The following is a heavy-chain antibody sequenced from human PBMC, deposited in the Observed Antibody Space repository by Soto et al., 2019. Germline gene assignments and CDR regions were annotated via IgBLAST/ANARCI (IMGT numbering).Heavy chain of an antibody. CDR1: GGTFSSYA. J-gene: IGHJ5*02. CDR3: AREPGCSGGSCNNWFDP. V-gene: IGHV1-69*01. CDR2: IIPIFGTA. Sequence: QVQLVQSGAEVKKPGSSVKVSCKASGGTFSSYAISWVRQAPGQGLEGMGGIIPIFGTANYAQKFQGRVTITADESTSTAYMELSSLRSEDTAVYYCAREPGCSGGSCNNWFDPWGQGTLVTVSS. D-gene: IGHD2-15*01.